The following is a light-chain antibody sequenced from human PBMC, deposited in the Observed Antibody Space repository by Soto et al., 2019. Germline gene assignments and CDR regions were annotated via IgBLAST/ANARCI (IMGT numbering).Light chain of an antibody. CDR1: SSDVGGYNY. CDR2: DVS. Sequence: QSVLTQPAPLSGSPGQSITISRPATSSDVGGYNYVSWYQQHPGKAPKLMIYDVSNRPSGVSNRFSGSKSGNTASLTISGLQAEDEADYYCSSYTSSSTPYVFGTGTKVTVL. J-gene: IGLJ1*01. V-gene: IGLV2-14*01. CDR3: SSYTSSSTPYV.